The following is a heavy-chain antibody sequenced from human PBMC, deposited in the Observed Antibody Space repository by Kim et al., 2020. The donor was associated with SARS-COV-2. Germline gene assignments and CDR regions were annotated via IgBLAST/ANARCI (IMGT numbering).Heavy chain of an antibody. CDR2: ISGSSTNA. J-gene: IGHJ4*02. CDR1: GFTFSTYA. Sequence: GGSLRLSCAASGFTFSTYAMSWVRQAPGKGLEWVSTISGSSTNAYYADSVNGRFTISRDNSKDTLFLQMNCLRAEDTALYYCAKQSTHDYDSSGYYVSLVDSWGQRALVTVSS. D-gene: IGHD3-22*01. CDR3: AKQSTHDYDSSGYYVSLVDS. V-gene: IGHV3-23*01.